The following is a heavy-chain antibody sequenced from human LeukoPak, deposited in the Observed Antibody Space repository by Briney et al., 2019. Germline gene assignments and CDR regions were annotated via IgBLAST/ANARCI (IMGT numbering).Heavy chain of an antibody. V-gene: IGHV1-18*01. CDR1: GYTFTSYG. D-gene: IGHD4-17*01. J-gene: IGHJ4*02. Sequence: ASVKVSCKASGYTFTSYGISLVRQAPGQGLEWMGWISAYNGNTNYAQKHQGRVTMTTDTSTSTAYMELRSLRSDDTAVYYCARGPTVTTAFDYWGQGTLVTVSS. CDR2: ISAYNGNT. CDR3: ARGPTVTTAFDY.